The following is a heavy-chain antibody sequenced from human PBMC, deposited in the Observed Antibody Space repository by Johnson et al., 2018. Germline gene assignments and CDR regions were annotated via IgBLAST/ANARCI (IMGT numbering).Heavy chain of an antibody. V-gene: IGHV3-66*01. CDR3: ARDRGDCSGGSCWGYFLH. J-gene: IGHJ1*01. Sequence: VQLVQSGGGLVQPGGSLRLSCAASGFTVNSNYMSWVRQAPGKGLEWVAAIYSGGSTYYADSVKGRFTVSRDNSKNTLYLQMDSLRAEDTAIYYCARDRGDCSGGSCWGYFLHWGQGTLVTVSS. D-gene: IGHD2-15*01. CDR2: IYSGGST. CDR1: GFTVNSNY.